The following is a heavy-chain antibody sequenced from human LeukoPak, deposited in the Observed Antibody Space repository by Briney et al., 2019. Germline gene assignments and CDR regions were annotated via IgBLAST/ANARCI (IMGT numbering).Heavy chain of an antibody. Sequence: GGSLRLSCAASGFTFSRYAMSWVRQPPGKGLEWVSIIPDNGRMTYYADSVKGRFTISRDNSKNTLYLQINSLRAEDTAVYYCAKVSGSGYGSDYFDYWGQGTLVTVSS. J-gene: IGHJ4*02. D-gene: IGHD3-10*01. CDR1: GFTFSRYA. CDR3: AKVSGSGYGSDYFDY. CDR2: IPDNGRMT. V-gene: IGHV3-23*01.